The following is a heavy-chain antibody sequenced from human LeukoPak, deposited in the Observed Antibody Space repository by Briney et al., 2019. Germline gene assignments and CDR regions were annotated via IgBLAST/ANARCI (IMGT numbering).Heavy chain of an antibody. CDR1: GYTFTSFD. J-gene: IGHJ4*02. V-gene: IGHV1-8*01. Sequence: ASVKVSCKASGYTFTSFDINWVRQATGQGLEWMGWMNPNSGDTGYAQKFQGRVTMTRDTSISTAYLELSSLRSDDTAVYYCARGRGGRSSDCWGQGTLVTVSS. CDR2: MNPNSGDT. CDR3: ARGRGGRSSDC. D-gene: IGHD3-10*01.